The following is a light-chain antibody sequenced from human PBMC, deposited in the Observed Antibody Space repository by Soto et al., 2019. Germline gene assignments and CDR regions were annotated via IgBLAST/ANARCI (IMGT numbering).Light chain of an antibody. Sequence: QSALTQPPSASGSPGQSVTLSCTGTSSDVCGYNYVSWYQQHPGKAPKLMIYDVSKRPSGVPDRFSGSKSGNTASLTVSGLQAEDEADYYCSSYAGSNNFVFGTGTKLTVL. CDR2: DVS. J-gene: IGLJ1*01. CDR3: SSYAGSNNFV. V-gene: IGLV2-8*01. CDR1: SSDVCGYNY.